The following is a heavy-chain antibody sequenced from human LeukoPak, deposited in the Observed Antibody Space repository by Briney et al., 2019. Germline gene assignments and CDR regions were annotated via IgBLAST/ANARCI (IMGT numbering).Heavy chain of an antibody. V-gene: IGHV4-61*01. CDR1: GGSVSSGSYY. Sequence: SETLSLTCTVSGGSVSSGSYYWSWIRQPPGKGLEWIGYIYYSGSTNYNPSLKSRVTISVDTSKNQFSLKLSSVTAADTAVYYCARENRGYSYGSVDYWGQGTLVTVSS. D-gene: IGHD5-18*01. CDR3: ARENRGYSYGSVDY. J-gene: IGHJ4*02. CDR2: IYYSGST.